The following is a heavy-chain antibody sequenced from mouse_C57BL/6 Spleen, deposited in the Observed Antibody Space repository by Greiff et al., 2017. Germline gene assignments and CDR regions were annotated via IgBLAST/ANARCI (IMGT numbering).Heavy chain of an antibody. J-gene: IGHJ4*01. D-gene: IGHD1-1*01. CDR3: ANYYGSSYGAMDY. Sequence: VQLQQSGAELVKPGASVKMSCKASGYTFTSYWITWVKQRPGQGLEWIGDIYPGSGSTNYNEKFKSKATLTVDTSSSTAYMQLSSLTSEDSAVYYCANYYGSSYGAMDYWGQGTSVTVSS. CDR2: IYPGSGST. CDR1: GYTFTSYW. V-gene: IGHV1-55*01.